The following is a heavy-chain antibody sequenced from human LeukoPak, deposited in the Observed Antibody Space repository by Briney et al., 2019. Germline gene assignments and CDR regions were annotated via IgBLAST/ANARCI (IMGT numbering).Heavy chain of an antibody. D-gene: IGHD5-12*01. V-gene: IGHV4-59*08. Sequence: PSETLSLTCTVSGGSISSYYWTWIRQVPGKGLEWIGYIYYRGSTYYNPSLRSRASISVDAYKNEFSLKLNSVTAADTAVYYCARRVVANYWYFDLWGRGTLVTVSS. CDR2: IYYRGST. CDR3: ARRVVANYWYFDL. J-gene: IGHJ2*01. CDR1: GGSISSYY.